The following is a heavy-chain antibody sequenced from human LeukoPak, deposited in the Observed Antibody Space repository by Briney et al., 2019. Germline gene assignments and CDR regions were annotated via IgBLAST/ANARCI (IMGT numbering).Heavy chain of an antibody. Sequence: SETLSLTCTVSGGSISSGDYYRSWIRQPPGKGLEWIGYIYYSGSTYYNPSLKSRVTISVDTSKNQFSLKLSSVTAADTAVYYCARGNWNYGMDVWGKGTTVTVSS. CDR1: GGSISSGDYY. CDR2: IYYSGST. V-gene: IGHV4-30-4*08. J-gene: IGHJ6*04. D-gene: IGHD1-20*01. CDR3: ARGNWNYGMDV.